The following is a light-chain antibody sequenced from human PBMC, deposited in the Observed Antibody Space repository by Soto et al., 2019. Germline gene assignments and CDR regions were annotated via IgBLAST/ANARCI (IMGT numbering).Light chain of an antibody. CDR3: QSSDTSLSSWV. J-gene: IGLJ3*02. V-gene: IGLV1-40*01. CDR1: SSKIGAGYD. CDR2: GNN. Sequence: QSVLAQPPSVSGAPGQRVTISCTESSSKIGAGYDVNWYQQLPRTAPKLLIYGNNNRPSGVPDRFSGSKSGTSASLAITGLQAEDEADYFCQSSDTSLSSWVFGGGTKLTVL.